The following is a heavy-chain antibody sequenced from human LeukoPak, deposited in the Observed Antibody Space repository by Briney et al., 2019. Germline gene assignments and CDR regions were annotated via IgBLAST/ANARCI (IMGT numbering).Heavy chain of an antibody. D-gene: IGHD4-17*01. CDR1: GFTFDDYA. V-gene: IGHV3-9*01. J-gene: IGHJ3*02. CDR2: ISWNSGSI. Sequence: GGSLRLSCAASGFTFDDYAMHWVRQAPGKGLEWVSGISWNSGSIGYADSVKGRFTISRDNAKNSLYLQMNSLRAEDTAVYYCARNYGDYVVGAFDIWGQGTMVTVSS. CDR3: ARNYGDYVVGAFDI.